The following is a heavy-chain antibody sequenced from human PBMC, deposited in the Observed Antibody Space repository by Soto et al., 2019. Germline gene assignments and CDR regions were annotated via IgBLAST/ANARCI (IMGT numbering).Heavy chain of an antibody. J-gene: IGHJ6*02. CDR3: ARGMDIVIRGGSKGMDV. D-gene: IGHD5-12*01. CDR2: IYSGGRA. V-gene: IGHV3-53*01. Sequence: PGGSLRLSCAASGFTVSSNYMNWVRQAPGRGLEWVSIIYSGGRAYYADSVKGRFTISRDNSKNTLYLQMNRLRAEDTAVYYCARGMDIVIRGGSKGMDVWGQGTTLTVSS. CDR1: GFTVSSNY.